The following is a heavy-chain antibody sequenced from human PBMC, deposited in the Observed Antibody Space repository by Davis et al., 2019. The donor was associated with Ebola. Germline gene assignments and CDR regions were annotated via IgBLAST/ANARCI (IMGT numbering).Heavy chain of an antibody. V-gene: IGHV4-34*01. J-gene: IGHJ4*02. CDR2: INHSGST. D-gene: IGHD3-22*01. CDR1: GGSFSGYY. CDR3: ARTPLYYYDSSGYYSAVYYFDY. Sequence: SETLPLTCAVYGGSFSGYYWSWIRQPPGKGLEWIGEINHSGSTNYNPSLKSRVTISVDTSKNQFSLKLSSVTAADTAVYYCARTPLYYYDSSGYYSAVYYFDYWGQGTLVTVSS.